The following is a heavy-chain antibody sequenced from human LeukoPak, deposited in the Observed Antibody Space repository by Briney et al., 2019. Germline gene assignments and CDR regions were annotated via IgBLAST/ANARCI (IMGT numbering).Heavy chain of an antibody. CDR2: IYHSGST. Sequence: SGTLSLTCAVSGGSISSSNWWSWVRQPPGKGLEWIGEIYHSGSTNYNPSLKSRVTISVDKSKNQFSLKLSSVAAADTAVYYCARVRFGEIMSWFDPWGQGTLVTVSS. D-gene: IGHD3-10*01. CDR1: GGSISSSNW. V-gene: IGHV4-4*02. J-gene: IGHJ5*02. CDR3: ARVRFGEIMSWFDP.